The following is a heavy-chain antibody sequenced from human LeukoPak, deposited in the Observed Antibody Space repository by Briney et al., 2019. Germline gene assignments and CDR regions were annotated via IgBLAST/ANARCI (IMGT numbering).Heavy chain of an antibody. CDR1: GFTFSSYA. V-gene: IGHV3-30-3*01. CDR2: ISYDGSNK. J-gene: IGHJ3*01. D-gene: IGHD2-2*01. Sequence: GGSLRLSCAASGFTFSSYAMHWVRQAPGKGLEWVAVISYDGSNKYYADSVKSRFTISRDNSKNTLYLQMNSLRAEDTAVYYCARDGCSSTSCYLWGQGTMVTVSS. CDR3: ARDGCSSTSCYL.